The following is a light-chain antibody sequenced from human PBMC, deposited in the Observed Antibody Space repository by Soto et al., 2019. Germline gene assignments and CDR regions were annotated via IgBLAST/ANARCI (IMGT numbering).Light chain of an antibody. CDR1: QSVGSD. Sequence: EVVMTQSPATLSVSPGERATLSCRASQSVGSDLAWYQQKPGQAPRLLIYDASNRATGIPARFSGSGSGTDFTLTISSLEPEDFAVYYCQQRSIWPPDTFGQGTKVDIK. V-gene: IGKV3-11*01. CDR2: DAS. J-gene: IGKJ1*01. CDR3: QQRSIWPPDT.